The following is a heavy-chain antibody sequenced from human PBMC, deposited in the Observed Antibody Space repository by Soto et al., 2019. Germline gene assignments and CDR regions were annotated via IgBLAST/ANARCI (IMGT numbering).Heavy chain of an antibody. CDR3: ARQIEGSYYYDSSGYCWFDP. CDR2: ISAYNGNT. D-gene: IGHD3-22*01. J-gene: IGHJ5*02. V-gene: IGHV1-18*01. Sequence: VSVKVSCKASGYTFTSYGISWVRQAPGQGLEWMGWISAYNGNTNYAQKLQGRVTMTTDTSTSTAYMELRSLSSDDTAVYYCARQIEGSYYYDSSGYCWFDPWGQGTLVTVSS. CDR1: GYTFTSYG.